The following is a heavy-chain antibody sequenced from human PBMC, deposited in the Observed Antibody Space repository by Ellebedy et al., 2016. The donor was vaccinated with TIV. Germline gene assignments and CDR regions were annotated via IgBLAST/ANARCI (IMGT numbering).Heavy chain of an antibody. CDR1: GGSFSGYY. CDR3: ARVGRESPRWFDP. J-gene: IGHJ5*02. CDR2: INHSGST. D-gene: IGHD3-10*01. V-gene: IGHV4-34*01. Sequence: SETLSLXCAVYGGSFSGYYWSWIRQPPGKGLEWIGEINHSGSTNYNPSLKSRVTISVDTSKNQFSLKLSSVTAADTAVYYCARVGRESPRWFDPWGQGTLVTVSS.